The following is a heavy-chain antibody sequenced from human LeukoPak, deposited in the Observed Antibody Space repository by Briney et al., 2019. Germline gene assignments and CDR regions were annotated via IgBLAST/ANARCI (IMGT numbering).Heavy chain of an antibody. D-gene: IGHD6-13*01. CDR2: IYTSGST. J-gene: IGHJ4*02. Sequence: SETLSLTCTVSGGSISSSSYYWSWIRQPVGKGLEWIGRIYTSGSTNYNPSLQSRVTISVDTSKNQFSLKLSSVTAADTAVYYCARAVAAAECLLDYWGQGTLVTVSS. V-gene: IGHV4-61*02. CDR1: GGSISSSSYY. CDR3: ARAVAAAECLLDY.